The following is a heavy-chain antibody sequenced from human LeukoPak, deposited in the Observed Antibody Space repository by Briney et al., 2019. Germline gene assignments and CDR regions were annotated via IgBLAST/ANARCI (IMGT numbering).Heavy chain of an antibody. CDR1: GGSISSSNW. CDR3: ARDRHKLVDIVAGILDY. V-gene: IGHV4-4*02. J-gene: IGHJ4*02. D-gene: IGHD5-12*01. CDR2: IYHSGTT. Sequence: PSETLSLTCAVSGGSISSSNWWIWVRQPPGKGLEWIGEIYHSGTTNYNPSLKSRVTISVDKSKNQFSLKLSSVTAADTAVYYCARDRHKLVDIVAGILDYWGQGTLVTVSS.